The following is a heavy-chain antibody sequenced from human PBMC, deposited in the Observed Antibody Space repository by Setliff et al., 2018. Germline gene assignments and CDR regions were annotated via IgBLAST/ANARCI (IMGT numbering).Heavy chain of an antibody. V-gene: IGHV1-3*01. CDR3: AGSGPYSRSAHFDY. J-gene: IGHJ4*02. Sequence: VKVSCTASGYIFTNNGMHWVRQAPGQRLEWMGWINVGNGNTKDSQKFQGRVTITRDTSASTAYMELSSLSAEDTAVYYCAGSGPYSRSAHFDYWGQGTLVTVSS. D-gene: IGHD6-13*01. CDR2: INVGNGNT. CDR1: GYIFTNNG.